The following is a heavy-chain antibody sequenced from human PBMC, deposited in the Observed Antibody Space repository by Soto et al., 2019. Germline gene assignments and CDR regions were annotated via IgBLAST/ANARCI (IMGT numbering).Heavy chain of an antibody. Sequence: SETLSLTCTVSGGSISSYYWSWIRQPPGKGLEWIGYIYYSGSTNYNPSLKSRVTISVDTSKNQFSLKLSSVTAADTAVYYCARGYSSGWYDWFDPWGQGTLVTVSS. CDR3: ARGYSSGWYDWFDP. CDR2: IYYSGST. V-gene: IGHV4-59*01. CDR1: GGSISSYY. D-gene: IGHD6-19*01. J-gene: IGHJ5*02.